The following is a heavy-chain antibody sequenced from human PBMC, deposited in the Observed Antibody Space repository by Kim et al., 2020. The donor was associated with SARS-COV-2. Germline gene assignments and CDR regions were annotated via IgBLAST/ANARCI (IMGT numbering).Heavy chain of an antibody. J-gene: IGHJ4*02. CDR3: ARDQAHQNYYDSSGYYDY. D-gene: IGHD3-22*01. Sequence: QGRVTMTRDTSTSTVYMELSSLRSEDTAVYYCARDQAHQNYYDSSGYYDYWGQGTLVTVSS. V-gene: IGHV1-46*01.